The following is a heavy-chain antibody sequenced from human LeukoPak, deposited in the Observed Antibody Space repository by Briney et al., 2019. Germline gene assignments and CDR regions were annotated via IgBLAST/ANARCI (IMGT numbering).Heavy chain of an antibody. CDR2: IYYSGST. V-gene: IGHV4-30-4*07. CDR1: GGSISSGGYS. CDR3: ARDFGAPNWFDP. J-gene: IGHJ5*02. D-gene: IGHD3-16*01. Sequence: SETLSLTCAVSGGSISSGGYSWSWIRQPPGKGLEGIGSIYYSGSTYYNPSLKSRVTISVDTSKNQFSLKLSSVTAADTAVYYCARDFGAPNWFDPWGQGTLVTVSS.